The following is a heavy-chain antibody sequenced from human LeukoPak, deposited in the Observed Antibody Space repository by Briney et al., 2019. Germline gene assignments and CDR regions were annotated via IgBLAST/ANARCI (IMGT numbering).Heavy chain of an antibody. CDR3: ARDMARPHAFDI. Sequence: ASVKVSCKASGYTFTGYYMHWVRQAPGQGLEWMGWINPNSGGTNYAQKLQGRITMTTDTSTSTAYMALRSLRSDDTAVYYCARDMARPHAFDIWGQGTTVTVSS. CDR2: INPNSGGT. V-gene: IGHV1-2*02. D-gene: IGHD3-10*01. CDR1: GYTFTGYY. J-gene: IGHJ3*02.